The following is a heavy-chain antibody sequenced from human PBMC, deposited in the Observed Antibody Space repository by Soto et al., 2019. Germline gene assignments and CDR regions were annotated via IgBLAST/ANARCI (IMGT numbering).Heavy chain of an antibody. V-gene: IGHV3-53*01. J-gene: IGHJ4*02. D-gene: IGHD6-13*01. CDR1: GFTVSSNY. Sequence: EVQLVEPGGGLIQPGGSLRLSCAASGFTVSSNYMSWVRQAPGKGLEWVSVIYSGGSTYYADSVKGRFTISSDNSKNTLYLQMNSLRAEDTAVYYCARDRTAGTPPLYYWGQGTLVTVSS. CDR3: ARDRTAGTPPLYY. CDR2: IYSGGST.